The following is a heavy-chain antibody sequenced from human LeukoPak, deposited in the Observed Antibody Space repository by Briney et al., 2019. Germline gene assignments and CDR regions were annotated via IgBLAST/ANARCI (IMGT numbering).Heavy chain of an antibody. D-gene: IGHD2-2*01. CDR2: IHYSGST. V-gene: IGHV4-59*01. Sequence: SETLSLTCTVSGGSISNYYWSWIRQPPGKGLEWIGYIHYSGSTNYKSSLKSRVTISVDMSKNQFSLKLSSVIAADTAVYYCARTTEGYCRSTSCYGFYYSYYMDVWGKGTTVTISS. CDR1: GGSISNYY. J-gene: IGHJ6*03. CDR3: ARTTEGYCRSTSCYGFYYSYYMDV.